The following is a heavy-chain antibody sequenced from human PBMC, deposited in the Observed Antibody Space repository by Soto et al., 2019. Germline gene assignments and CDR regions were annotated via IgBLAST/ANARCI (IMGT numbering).Heavy chain of an antibody. V-gene: IGHV3-30-3*01. J-gene: IGHJ6*02. Sequence: QVQLVESGGGVVQPGRSLRLSCAASGFTFSTYPMHWVRQAPGKGLEWVAVISYDGSSKYYADSVKGRFTISRDNSKNTLYLQMNSLRAEDTAVYYCARVRLLNLTDYYYGMDVWGQGTTVTVSS. CDR1: GFTFSTYP. CDR2: ISYDGSSK. CDR3: ARVRLLNLTDYYYGMDV. D-gene: IGHD4-17*01.